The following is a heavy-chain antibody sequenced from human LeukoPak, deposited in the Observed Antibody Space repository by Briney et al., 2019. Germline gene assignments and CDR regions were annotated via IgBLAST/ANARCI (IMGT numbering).Heavy chain of an antibody. CDR3: ARDPIGGRPDYLDY. Sequence: GGSLRLSCTASGFSFGMYAMHWVRQAPGKGFEWVAVISSDASITIYPDSMRGRFTISRDNSKNTLYLDMNNLRGKDTALYFCARDPIGGRPDYLDYWGQGTLVTVSS. D-gene: IGHD3-10*01. V-gene: IGHV3-30*01. CDR2: ISSDASIT. CDR1: GFSFGMYA. J-gene: IGHJ4*02.